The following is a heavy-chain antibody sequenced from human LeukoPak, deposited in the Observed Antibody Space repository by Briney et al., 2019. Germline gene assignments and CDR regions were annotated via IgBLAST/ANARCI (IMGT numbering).Heavy chain of an antibody. Sequence: PGGSQRLSCAASGFTFISYGMQWVRQAPGKGLEWVAFIRYDGSNKYYADSVKGRFTISRDNSKNTLYLQMNSLRAEDTAVYYCARDGAPPYSSSWDWYNWFDPWGQGTLVTVSS. V-gene: IGHV3-30*02. J-gene: IGHJ5*02. CDR2: IRYDGSNK. CDR1: GFTFISYG. D-gene: IGHD6-13*01. CDR3: ARDGAPPYSSSWDWYNWFDP.